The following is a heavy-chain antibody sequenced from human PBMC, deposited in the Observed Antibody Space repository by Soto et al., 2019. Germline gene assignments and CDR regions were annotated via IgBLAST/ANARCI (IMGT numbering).Heavy chain of an antibody. J-gene: IGHJ6*02. CDR2: ISYDGSNK. Sequence: GGSLRLSCAASGFTFSSYGMHWVRQAPGKGLEWVAVISYDGSNKYYADSVKGRFTISRDNSKNTLYLQMNSLRAEDTAVYYCAKDGCSSTSCRHHYYYGMDVWGQGTTVTVSS. V-gene: IGHV3-30*18. CDR1: GFTFSSYG. CDR3: AKDGCSSTSCRHHYYYGMDV. D-gene: IGHD2-2*01.